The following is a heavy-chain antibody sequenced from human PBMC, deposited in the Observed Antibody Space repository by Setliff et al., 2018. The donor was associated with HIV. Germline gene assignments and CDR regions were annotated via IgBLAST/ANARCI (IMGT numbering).Heavy chain of an antibody. V-gene: IGHV1-46*01. Sequence: GASVKVSCKASGYTFTSYYMHWVRQAPGQGLEWMGIINPSGGSTSYAQKFQGRVTMTRDTSTSTVYMELSSLRSEDTAVYYCARDKWELLTSFYYYYGMDVWGQGTTVTVSS. D-gene: IGHD1-26*01. CDR3: ARDKWELLTSFYYYYGMDV. CDR2: INPSGGST. J-gene: IGHJ6*02. CDR1: GYTFTSYY.